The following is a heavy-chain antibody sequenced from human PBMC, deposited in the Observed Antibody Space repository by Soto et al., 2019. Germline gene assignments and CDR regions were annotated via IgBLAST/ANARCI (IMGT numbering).Heavy chain of an antibody. CDR1: GASISSYY. V-gene: IGHV4-59*01. D-gene: IGHD3-3*01. Sequence: QVQLQESGPGLVKPSETLSLTCTVSGASISSYYWTWIRQPPGKGLEWIGYIYNSGSTNYNPSLKSRVTISIDTSKNQFSLKLSSVTAVDTAVYYCARDGGFYYGMDVWGQGTTVTVSS. CDR2: IYNSGST. CDR3: ARDGGFYYGMDV. J-gene: IGHJ6*02.